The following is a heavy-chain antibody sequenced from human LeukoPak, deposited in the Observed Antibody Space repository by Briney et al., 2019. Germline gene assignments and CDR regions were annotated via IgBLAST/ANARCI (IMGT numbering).Heavy chain of an antibody. Sequence: GGSLRLSCAASGFIFSSYWMSWVRQAPGKGLEWVANIKQDGGEKYYVDSVKGRFTISRDNAKNSLYLQMHSLRAEDTAVYYCARDSVHGYYDSSGYSALFDYWGQGTLVTASS. J-gene: IGHJ4*02. V-gene: IGHV3-7*01. CDR3: ARDSVHGYYDSSGYSALFDY. CDR1: GFIFSSYW. CDR2: IKQDGGEK. D-gene: IGHD3-22*01.